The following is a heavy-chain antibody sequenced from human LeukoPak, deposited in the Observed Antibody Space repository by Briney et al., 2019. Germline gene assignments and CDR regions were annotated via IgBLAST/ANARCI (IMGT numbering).Heavy chain of an antibody. CDR1: GFTFGTDA. J-gene: IGHJ5*02. CDR2: ISSNGRDT. Sequence: GRCLCPACPAAGFTFGTDAMDSVRQAPGKGLEYVSAISSNGRDTYYAKSVQGRFTISRDNFKDMVYLQMASLRPEDMGVYYCARWSGSYYSWGQGTLVSVSS. V-gene: IGHV3-64*01. CDR3: ARWSGSYYS. D-gene: IGHD1-26*01.